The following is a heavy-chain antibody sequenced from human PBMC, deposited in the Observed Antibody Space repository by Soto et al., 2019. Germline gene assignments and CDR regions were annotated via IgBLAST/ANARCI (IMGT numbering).Heavy chain of an antibody. CDR2: IYYSGST. Sequence: SETLSLTCTVSGGSISSYYWSWIRQPPGKGLEWIGYIYYSGSTNYNPSLKSRVTISVGTSKNQFSLKLSSVTAADTAVYYCARDAGAIGYSSPWGAFDIWGQGTMVTVSS. V-gene: IGHV4-59*01. D-gene: IGHD6-13*01. CDR1: GGSISSYY. J-gene: IGHJ3*02. CDR3: ARDAGAIGYSSPWGAFDI.